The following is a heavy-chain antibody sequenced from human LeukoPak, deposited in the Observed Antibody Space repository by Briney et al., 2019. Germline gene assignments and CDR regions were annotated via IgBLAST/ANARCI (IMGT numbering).Heavy chain of an antibody. CDR3: ARDSDFWSGYPH. CDR2: IYTSGST. CDR1: NGSISSSSYY. D-gene: IGHD3-3*01. Sequence: PSETLSLTCTVSNGSISSSSYYWGWIRQPPGKGLEWIGRIYTSGSTNYNPSLKSRVTMSVDTSKNQFSLKLSSVTAADTAVYYCARDSDFWSGYPHWGQGTLVTVSS. V-gene: IGHV4-39*07. J-gene: IGHJ4*02.